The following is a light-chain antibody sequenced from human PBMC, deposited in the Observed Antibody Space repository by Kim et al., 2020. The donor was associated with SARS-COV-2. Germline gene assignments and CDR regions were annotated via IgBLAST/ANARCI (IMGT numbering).Light chain of an antibody. V-gene: IGLV3-19*01. Sequence: AVGQTVRSTCEGESLGSQYASWYQQKPGQAPALVIYGKNNRPSGIPDRFSGSSSGNTASLTITGTQAEDEADYYCNSRDSSGNHWVFGGGTQLTVL. CDR1: SLGSQY. CDR3: NSRDSSGNHWV. CDR2: GKN. J-gene: IGLJ3*02.